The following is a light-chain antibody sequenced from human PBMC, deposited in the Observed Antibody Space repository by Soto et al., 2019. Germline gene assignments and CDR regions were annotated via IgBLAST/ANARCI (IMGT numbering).Light chain of an antibody. J-gene: IGKJ4*01. CDR2: AAS. CDR1: QSISSY. Sequence: DIQMTQSPSSLSASVGDRVTSTCRASQSISSYLNWYQQKPGKAPKLLIYAASSLQSGVPSRFSGSRSGTDFTLTISSLQPEDFATYYCQQSYSTPLTFGGGTKVEIK. V-gene: IGKV1-39*01. CDR3: QQSYSTPLT.